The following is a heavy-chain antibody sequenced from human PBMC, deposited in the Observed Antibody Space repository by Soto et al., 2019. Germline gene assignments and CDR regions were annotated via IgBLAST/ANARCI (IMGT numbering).Heavy chain of an antibody. J-gene: IGHJ4*02. D-gene: IGHD2-15*01. Sequence: QVQLQESGPGLVKPSETLSLTCTVSGGSISSYYWSWIRQPPGKGLEWIGYIYYSGSTNYNPSLKSRVTISVDTSKNLLSLKLSSGTAADTAVYYCARHWSGGSCRGGVDYWGQGTLVTVSS. CDR3: ARHWSGGSCRGGVDY. CDR2: IYYSGST. CDR1: GGSISSYY. V-gene: IGHV4-59*08.